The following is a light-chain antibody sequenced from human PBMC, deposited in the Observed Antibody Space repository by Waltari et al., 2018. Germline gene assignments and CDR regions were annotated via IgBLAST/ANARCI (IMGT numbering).Light chain of an antibody. V-gene: IGKV4-1*01. CDR1: QSVLYSSNNKNY. CDR3: QQYYSIPYT. Sequence: DIVMTQSPDSLAVSLGERATINCKSSQSVLYSSNNKNYLAWYQQKPGQPPKLVIYWASTRESGVPDRFRGSGSGTDFTLTISSLQAEDVAVYYCQQYYSIPYTFGQGTKLEIK. CDR2: WAS. J-gene: IGKJ2*01.